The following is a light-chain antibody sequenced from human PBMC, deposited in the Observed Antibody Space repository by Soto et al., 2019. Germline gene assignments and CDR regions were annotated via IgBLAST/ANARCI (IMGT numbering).Light chain of an antibody. V-gene: IGKV1-5*01. Sequence: DIQMTQSPSTLSGSVGDRVTITCRASQTISSWLAWYQQNPGKAPKLLIYDASSLESGVPSRFSGSGSGTEFTPTISSLQPDDLATYYCQQYNSYLWTGGQGTKVDI. CDR3: QQYNSYLWT. CDR2: DAS. CDR1: QTISSW. J-gene: IGKJ1*01.